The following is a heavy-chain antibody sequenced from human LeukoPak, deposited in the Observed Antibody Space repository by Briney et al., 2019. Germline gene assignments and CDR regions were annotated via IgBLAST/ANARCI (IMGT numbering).Heavy chain of an antibody. CDR1: GSTFRNHA. Sequence: AGKSLRLSCAASGSTFRNHAIHWVRQGPGQGLEWVTVISHDGTNDYYRDSVKGRFTISRDNYKNTVLLQMNSLSPDYTAVYYCVGSPTYHYLDVCGKVTTVTVSS. D-gene: IGHD3-10*01. V-gene: IGHV3-30*04. J-gene: IGHJ6*03. CDR3: VGSPTYHYLDV. CDR2: ISHDGTND.